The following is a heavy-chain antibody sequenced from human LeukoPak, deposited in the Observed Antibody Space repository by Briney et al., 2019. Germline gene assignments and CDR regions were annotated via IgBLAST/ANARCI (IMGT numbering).Heavy chain of an antibody. Sequence: GGSLRLSCAASGFIFSHYTMNWVRQAPGKGLEWVSSIISSSIYIYYADSVKGRFTISRDNAKNSLYLQMNSLRAEDTAVYYCAPPPIAAAGNWGQGTLVTVSS. CDR1: GFIFSHYT. J-gene: IGHJ4*02. V-gene: IGHV3-21*01. D-gene: IGHD6-13*01. CDR3: APPPIAAAGN. CDR2: IISSSIYI.